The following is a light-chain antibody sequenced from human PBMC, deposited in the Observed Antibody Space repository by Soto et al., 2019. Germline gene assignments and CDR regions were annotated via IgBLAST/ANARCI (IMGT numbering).Light chain of an antibody. V-gene: IGLV1-40*01. CDR1: SSNIGAGFD. CDR3: QSYDSGVSASV. CDR2: SDV. Sequence: QSVLTQPPSVSGAPGQRVSISCSGSSSNIGAGFDVHWYQQFPGAAPKLLIYSDVNRPSGVPYRFSASKSGTSASLTITGLQTDDEAHYYCQSYDSGVSASVFGGGTKLIVL. J-gene: IGLJ2*01.